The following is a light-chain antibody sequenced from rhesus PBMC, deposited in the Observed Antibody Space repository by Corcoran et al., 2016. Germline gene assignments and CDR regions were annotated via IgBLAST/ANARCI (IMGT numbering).Light chain of an antibody. CDR2: YAS. CDR1: QAISNN. Sequence: DIQMTQSPSSLSASVGDTVTITCRASQAISNNLAWYQQKPGKVPKLLIYYASTLKSGVPYRFSGRGSGPDFPLTISRLPPEYFATFYCQLGYGAPRTFGPGTKLESK. CDR3: QLGYGAPRT. V-gene: IGKV1S15*01. J-gene: IGKJ1*01.